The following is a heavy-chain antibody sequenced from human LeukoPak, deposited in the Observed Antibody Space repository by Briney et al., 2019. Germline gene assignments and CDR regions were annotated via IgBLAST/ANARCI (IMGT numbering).Heavy chain of an antibody. Sequence: PGGSLRLSCAASGFTFSSYAMSWVRQAPGKGLEWVSAISGSGGSTYYADSVKGRFTISRDNSKNTLYLQMNSLRAEDTAVYYCAEGRYGSGSYPSYFDYWGQGTLVTVSS. J-gene: IGHJ4*02. CDR3: AEGRYGSGSYPSYFDY. CDR1: GFTFSSYA. D-gene: IGHD3-10*01. CDR2: ISGSGGST. V-gene: IGHV3-23*01.